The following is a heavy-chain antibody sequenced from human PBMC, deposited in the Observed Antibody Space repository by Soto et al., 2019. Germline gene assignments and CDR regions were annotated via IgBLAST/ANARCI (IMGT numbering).Heavy chain of an antibody. CDR2: IYYSGST. CDR3: ARIVVVVIRRHYFDY. J-gene: IGHJ4*02. Sequence: ASETMCLPSTVADGSIGGISYYWGWIRQPPGKGLEWIGSIYYSGSTYYNPSLKSRVTISVDTSKNQFSLKLSSVTAADTAVYYCARIVVVVIRRHYFDYWGQGTLVTVSS. V-gene: IGHV4-39*01. CDR1: DGSIGGISYY. D-gene: IGHD2-15*01.